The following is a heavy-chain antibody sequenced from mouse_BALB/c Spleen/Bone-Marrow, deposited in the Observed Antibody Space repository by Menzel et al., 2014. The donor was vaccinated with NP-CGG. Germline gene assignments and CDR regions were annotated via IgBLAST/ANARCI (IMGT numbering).Heavy chain of an antibody. V-gene: IGHV3-2*02. CDR1: GYSITSDYA. J-gene: IGHJ2*01. D-gene: IGHD2-3*01. Sequence: VQLKQSGPGLVKPSQSLSLTCTVTGYSITSDYAWNWIRQLPGNKLEWMGYISYSGSTSYNPSLKSRISITRDTSKNQFFLQLDSVTTEDTATYYCARNGYYYYFDYWGQGTTLTVSS. CDR3: ARNGYYYYFDY. CDR2: ISYSGST.